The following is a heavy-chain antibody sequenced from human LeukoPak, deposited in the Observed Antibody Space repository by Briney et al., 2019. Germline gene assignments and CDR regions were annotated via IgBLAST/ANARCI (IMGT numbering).Heavy chain of an antibody. D-gene: IGHD6-19*01. CDR2: ISGSGGST. CDR1: GFTFSSYA. J-gene: IGHJ4*02. CDR3: AKGSYSSGWPCFDY. V-gene: IGHV3-23*01. Sequence: LPGGSLRPSCAASGFTFSSYAMSWVRQAPGKGLEWVSAISGSGGSTYYADSVKGRFTISRDNSKNTLYLQMNSLRAEDTAVYYCAKGSYSSGWPCFDYWGQGTLVTVSS.